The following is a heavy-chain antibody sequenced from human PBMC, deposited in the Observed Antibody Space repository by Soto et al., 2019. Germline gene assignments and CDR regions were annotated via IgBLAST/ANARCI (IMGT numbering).Heavy chain of an antibody. V-gene: IGHV4-31*03. CDR3: ARGGDTTKVDY. D-gene: IGHD3-16*01. J-gene: IGHJ4*02. CDR2: MYNSGST. CDR1: GGSISSGGYC. Sequence: QVQLQESGPGLVKPSQTLSLTCTVSGGSISSGGYCWRWIRQHPGEGLEWIGFMYNSGSTSYNPSLKSRGAISVDTSTNQFSLNLRSVTAADTAVYYCARGGDTTKVDYWGQGNLVTVSS.